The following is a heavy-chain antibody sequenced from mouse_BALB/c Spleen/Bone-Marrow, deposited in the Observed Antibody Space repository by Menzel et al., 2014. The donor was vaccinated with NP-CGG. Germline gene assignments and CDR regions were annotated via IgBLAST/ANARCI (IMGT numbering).Heavy chain of an antibody. CDR2: IYPGTGST. Sequence: QVQLQQSGAELVRPGASVKLSCKTSGYIFTSYWIHWVKQRSGQGLEWIARIYPGTGSTYYNEKFKGKATLTADKSSSTAYMQLSSLKSEDXXXXXXXRGXGPFDYWGXGTTLTVSS. D-gene: IGHD3-3*01. J-gene: IGHJ2*01. CDR1: GYIFTSYW. V-gene: IGHV1S132*01. CDR3: XRGXGPFDY.